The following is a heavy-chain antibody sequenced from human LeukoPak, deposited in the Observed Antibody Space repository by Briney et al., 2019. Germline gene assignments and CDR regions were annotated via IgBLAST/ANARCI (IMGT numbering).Heavy chain of an antibody. J-gene: IGHJ4*02. CDR2: IIPIYGTA. Sequence: SVKVACKASGASGDTFNSYDFSWLRQAPGQGLQWMGGIIPIYGTAKYTEKFQGRVTITADESTSTAYMELSSLRSEDTAVYYCARALYTENSYFDYWGQGTLVTVSS. CDR3: ARALYTENSYFDY. CDR1: GDTFNSYD. V-gene: IGHV1-69*01. D-gene: IGHD4-11*01.